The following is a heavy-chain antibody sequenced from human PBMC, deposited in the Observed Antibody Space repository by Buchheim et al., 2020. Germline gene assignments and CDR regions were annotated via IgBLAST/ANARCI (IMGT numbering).Heavy chain of an antibody. Sequence: QVQLVQSGAEVKKPGASVKVSCKASGYTFTGYYMHWVRQAPGQGLEWMGILNPSGGSTNYAQKFQDRVTMTRDTSTSTVYMELSSLKSEDTAVYYCARALYCSSTSCTNKNRYFDLWGRGTL. D-gene: IGHD2-2*01. CDR3: ARALYCSSTSCTNKNRYFDL. CDR2: LNPSGGST. V-gene: IGHV1-46*01. CDR1: GYTFTGYY. J-gene: IGHJ2*01.